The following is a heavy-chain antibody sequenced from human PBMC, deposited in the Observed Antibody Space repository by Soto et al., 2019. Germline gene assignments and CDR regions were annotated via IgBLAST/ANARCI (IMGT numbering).Heavy chain of an antibody. CDR1: GFTFSSYA. V-gene: IGHV3-23*01. Sequence: GGSLRLSCAVSGFTFSSYAMTWVRQAPGKGLEWVSVISGSGGGSTYYADSVKGRFTISRDNSKNTLFLQMNSLRAEDTAVYYCAKEALGAAEKGRSPHFDYWGQGTLVTV. D-gene: IGHD2-15*01. CDR3: AKEALGAAEKGRSPHFDY. J-gene: IGHJ4*02. CDR2: ISGSGGGST.